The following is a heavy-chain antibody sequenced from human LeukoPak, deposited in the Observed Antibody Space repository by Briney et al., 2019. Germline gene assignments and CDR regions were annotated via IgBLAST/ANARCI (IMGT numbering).Heavy chain of an antibody. V-gene: IGHV1-69*02. CDR3: ASKGDTYCGGDCYSN. D-gene: IGHD2-21*01. Sequence: SVKVSCKGSGGTFSSYTISWVRQAPGQGLEWMGRIIPILGIANYAQKFQGRVTITADKSTSTAYMELSSLRSEDTAVYYCASKGDTYCGGDCYSNWGQGTLVTVSA. J-gene: IGHJ4*02. CDR2: IIPILGIA. CDR1: GGTFSSYT.